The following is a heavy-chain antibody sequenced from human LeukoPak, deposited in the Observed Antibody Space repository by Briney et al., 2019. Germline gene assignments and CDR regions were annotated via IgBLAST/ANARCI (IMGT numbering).Heavy chain of an antibody. V-gene: IGHV1-2*02. CDR2: IYPNSGAT. CDR1: GYTFTAYY. D-gene: IGHD2-8*01. CDR3: ARDGVSTTPDFDY. Sequence: ASVKVSCKTSGYTFTAYYMYWLRQAPGQGLECMGWIYPNSGATGYAQSFQGRVTMTRDTSVSTIYMELSRLRSDDTAVYYCARDGVSTTPDFDYWGQGTLVTVSS. J-gene: IGHJ4*02.